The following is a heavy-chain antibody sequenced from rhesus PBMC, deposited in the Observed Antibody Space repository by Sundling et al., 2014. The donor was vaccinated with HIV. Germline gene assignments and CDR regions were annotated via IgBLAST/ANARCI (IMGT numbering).Heavy chain of an antibody. J-gene: IGHJ4*01. V-gene: IGHV4-169*01. D-gene: IGHD6-25*01. Sequence: QLQLQESGPGLVKPSETLSVTCAVSGGSISSSYWNWIRQAPGKGLEWIGYIYGSGGSTNYNPSLKSRVTLSVDTSKNQVFLKLSSVTAADTAVYYCARGHSGGWDSFDYWGRGSPGHRLL. CDR1: GGSISSSY. CDR2: IYGSGGST. CDR3: ARGHSGGWDSFDY.